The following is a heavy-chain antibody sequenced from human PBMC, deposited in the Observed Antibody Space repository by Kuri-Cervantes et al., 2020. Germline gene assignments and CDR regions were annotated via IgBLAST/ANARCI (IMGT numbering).Heavy chain of an antibody. CDR1: GGSISSYY. D-gene: IGHD6-13*01. CDR2: IYTSGST. V-gene: IGHV4-4*07. J-gene: IGHJ6*02. Sequence: SETLSLTCTVSGGSISSYYWSWIRQPAGKGLEWIGRIYTSGSTNYNPSLKSRVTMSVDTSKNQFSLELSSVTAADTAVYYCASHSRPHYYYYGMDVWGQGTTVTVSS. CDR3: ASHSRPHYYYYGMDV.